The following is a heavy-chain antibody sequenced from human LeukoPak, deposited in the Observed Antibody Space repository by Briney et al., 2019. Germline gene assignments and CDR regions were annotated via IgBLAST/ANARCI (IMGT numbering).Heavy chain of an antibody. CDR1: GGSFSGYY. Sequence: SETLSLTCAVYGGSFSGYYWSWIRQPPGKGLEWIGEINHSGSTNYNPSLKSRVAISVDTSKNQFSLKLSSVTAADTAVYYCARRIRPRNWFDPWGQGTLVTVSS. V-gene: IGHV4-34*01. CDR2: INHSGST. D-gene: IGHD2/OR15-2a*01. J-gene: IGHJ5*02. CDR3: ARRIRPRNWFDP.